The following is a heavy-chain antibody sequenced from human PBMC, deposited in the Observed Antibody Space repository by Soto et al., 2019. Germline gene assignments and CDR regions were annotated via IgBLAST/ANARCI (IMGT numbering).Heavy chain of an antibody. J-gene: IGHJ5*02. D-gene: IGHD5-18*01. Sequence: ASVEVSCEASGYTFTSNGIRWVRQAPGQGLEWMGWLSAYNGNTNYAQKLQGRVTMTTDTSTSTAYMELRSLRSDDTAVYYRARDTATQIHNCFDPRRQRTLVTVSS. V-gene: IGHV1-18*01. CDR3: ARDTATQIHNCFDP. CDR1: GYTFTSNG. CDR2: LSAYNGNT.